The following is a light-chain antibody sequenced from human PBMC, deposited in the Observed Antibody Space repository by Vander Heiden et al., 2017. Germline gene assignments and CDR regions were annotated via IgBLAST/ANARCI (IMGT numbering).Light chain of an antibody. V-gene: IGKV3-15*01. CDR2: GAS. CDR1: QSVSSD. Sequence: EVVMTQSPASLSVSPGGTATLSCRASQSVSSDLAWYLQNPGQAPRLLIYGASVRATGVPARFSASGSGTEFTLTISSLQSEDSTSYYCQQYNAWPHTFGWGTSLEIK. CDR3: QQYNAWPHT. J-gene: IGKJ2*01.